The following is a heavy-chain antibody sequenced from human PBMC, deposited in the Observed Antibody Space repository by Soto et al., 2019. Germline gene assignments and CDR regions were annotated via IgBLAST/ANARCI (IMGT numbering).Heavy chain of an antibody. CDR3: ARDVGIAGSDYYYYGMVV. CDR1: GYTFTGYY. CDR2: INPNSGAT. Sequence: ASVKVSCKASGYTFTGYYMHWVRQAPGQGLEWMGWINPNSGATNYAQKFQGWVTMTRDTSISTAYMELSRLRSDDTAVYYCARDVGIAGSDYYYYGMVVWGQGTTVTISS. D-gene: IGHD1-20*01. V-gene: IGHV1-2*04. J-gene: IGHJ6*02.